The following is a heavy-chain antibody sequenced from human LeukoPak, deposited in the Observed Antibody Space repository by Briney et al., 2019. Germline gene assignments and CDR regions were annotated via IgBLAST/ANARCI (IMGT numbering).Heavy chain of an antibody. Sequence: GGSLRLSCAASGFTFSSYGMHWVRQAPGKGLEWVAVISYDGSNKYYADSVKGRFTISRDNSKNTLYLQMNSLRAEDTAVYYCAKDCRSSVAGTFDYWGQGTLVTVSS. CDR1: GFTFSSYG. CDR3: AKDCRSSVAGTFDY. CDR2: ISYDGSNK. V-gene: IGHV3-30*18. D-gene: IGHD6-19*01. J-gene: IGHJ4*02.